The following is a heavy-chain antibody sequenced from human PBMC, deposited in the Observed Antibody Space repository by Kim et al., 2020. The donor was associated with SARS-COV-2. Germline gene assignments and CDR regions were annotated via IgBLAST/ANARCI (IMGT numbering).Heavy chain of an antibody. D-gene: IGHD2-15*01. CDR1: GGSVSSGSYY. J-gene: IGHJ6*02. Sequence: SETLSLTCTVSGGSVSSGSYYWSWIRQPPGKGLEWIGYIYYSGSTNYNPSLKSRVTISVDTSKNQFSLKLSSVTAADTAGYYCARALGYSSGGNYSIEHFYFYYYGMDIWGQGTTVTVS. V-gene: IGHV4-61*01. CDR2: IYYSGST. CDR3: ARALGYSSGGNYSIEHFYFYYYGMDI.